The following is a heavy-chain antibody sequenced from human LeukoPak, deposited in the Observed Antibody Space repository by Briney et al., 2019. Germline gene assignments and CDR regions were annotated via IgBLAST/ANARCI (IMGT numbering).Heavy chain of an antibody. CDR2: IYTSGST. CDR3: ARDRGAGNLIDY. CDR1: GGSISSGSYY. J-gene: IGHJ4*02. D-gene: IGHD3-10*01. Sequence: PSQTLSLTCTVSGGSISSGSYYWSWIRQPAGKGLEWIGRIYTSGSTNYNPSLKSRVTMSVDTSKNQFSLKLSSVTAADTAVYYCARDRGAGNLIDYWGQGTLVTVSS. V-gene: IGHV4-61*02.